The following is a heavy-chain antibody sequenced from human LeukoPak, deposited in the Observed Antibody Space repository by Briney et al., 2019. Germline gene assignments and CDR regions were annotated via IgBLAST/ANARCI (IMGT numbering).Heavy chain of an antibody. CDR2: IYYSGST. CDR1: GGSISSYY. V-gene: IGHV4-59*01. Sequence: SETLSLTCTVSGGSISSYYWSWIRQPPGKGLEWIGYIYYSGSTNYNPSLKSRVAISVDTSKNQFSLKLSSVTAADTAVYYCASVGYCSSTSCYPGGFDYWGQGTPVTVSS. D-gene: IGHD2-2*01. J-gene: IGHJ4*02. CDR3: ASVGYCSSTSCYPGGFDY.